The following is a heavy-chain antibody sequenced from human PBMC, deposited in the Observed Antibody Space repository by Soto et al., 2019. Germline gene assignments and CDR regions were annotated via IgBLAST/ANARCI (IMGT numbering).Heavy chain of an antibody. J-gene: IGHJ4*02. CDR2: ISGSGGRT. CDR3: AKRGRGAVAYDY. V-gene: IGHV3-23*01. D-gene: IGHD3-16*01. CDR1: GFTFSSYD. Sequence: EVQLLESGGGLVQPGGSLRLSCAASGFTFSSYDMSWVRQAPGQGLEWVSVISGSGGRTYSADSGKGRFTISRDNSKKTLYLQMNSLRAEDTAVYYCAKRGRGAVAYDYWGQGTLVTVSS.